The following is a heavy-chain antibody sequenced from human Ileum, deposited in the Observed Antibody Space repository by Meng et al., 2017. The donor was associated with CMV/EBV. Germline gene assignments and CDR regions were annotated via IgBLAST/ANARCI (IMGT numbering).Heavy chain of an antibody. CDR1: GFIFSSYS. CDR2: IKEDGSTK. J-gene: IGHJ4*02. Sequence: GESLKISCAASGFIFSSYSMNWVRQPPGKGLEWVANIKEDGSTKLYVDSVKGRFTISRDNSKNLLFLQMNSLRVEDTAVYYCARGPDIGAFWGQGTLVTVSS. CDR3: ARGPDIGAF. V-gene: IGHV3-7*01. D-gene: IGHD5-12*01.